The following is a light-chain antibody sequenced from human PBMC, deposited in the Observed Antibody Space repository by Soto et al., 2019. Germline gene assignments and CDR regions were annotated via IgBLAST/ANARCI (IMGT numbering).Light chain of an antibody. J-gene: IGKJ1*01. V-gene: IGKV3-15*01. CDR2: AAS. Sequence: EIVTTQSPATLSVSPGERATLSCRASQSVGSNLAWYQQKPGQAPRLLIYAASTRATGISARFSGSGSGTEFTLTISSLQSEDFAVYYCQQYNSWPWTSGQGTKVEI. CDR1: QSVGSN. CDR3: QQYNSWPWT.